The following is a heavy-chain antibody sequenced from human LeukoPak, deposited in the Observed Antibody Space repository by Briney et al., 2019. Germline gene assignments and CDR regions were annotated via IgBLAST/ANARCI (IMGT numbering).Heavy chain of an antibody. Sequence: PGESLRLSCAASGFTFSDSAIPWVRQASAKGLEWVGRIRSKVSSYVTAYAASVKGRFTISRDDSKNTAYLQMNSLKTEDTAVYYCTAHLGDDDYGDSNDYWGQGTLVAVSS. CDR1: GFTFSDSA. J-gene: IGHJ4*02. CDR3: TAHLGDDDYGDSNDY. CDR2: IRSKVSSYVT. D-gene: IGHD4-17*01. V-gene: IGHV3-73*01.